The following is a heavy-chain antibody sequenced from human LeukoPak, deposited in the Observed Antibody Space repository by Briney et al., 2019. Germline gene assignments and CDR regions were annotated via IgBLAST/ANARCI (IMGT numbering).Heavy chain of an antibody. CDR3: ARLFDWGSDHWYFDL. V-gene: IGHV4-61*09. CDR2: ITRTGRI. Sequence: SQTLSLTCTVSGGSISSGGYYWSWIRQPPEKGLDWIGEITRTGRINYNPALKGRVTMSLDTSKNQFSLELSSKTAADTAVYYCARLFDWGSDHWYFDLWGRGTLVTVSS. J-gene: IGHJ2*01. CDR1: GGSISSGGYY. D-gene: IGHD3-9*01.